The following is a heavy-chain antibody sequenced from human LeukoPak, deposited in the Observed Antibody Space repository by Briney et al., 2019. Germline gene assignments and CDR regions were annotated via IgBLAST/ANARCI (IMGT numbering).Heavy chain of an antibody. D-gene: IGHD6-19*01. CDR3: ARRLKNSNGWTFDY. J-gene: IGHJ4*02. CDR2: IYPGDSDT. Sequence: GESLKISCKGSGYSFTIYWIGWVRQMPGKGLEWMGIIYPGDSDTRYSPSFQGQVTISADRSINTPYLQWSSLKASDTAIYYCARRLKNSNGWTFDYWGQGTLVTVSS. CDR1: GYSFTIYW. V-gene: IGHV5-51*01.